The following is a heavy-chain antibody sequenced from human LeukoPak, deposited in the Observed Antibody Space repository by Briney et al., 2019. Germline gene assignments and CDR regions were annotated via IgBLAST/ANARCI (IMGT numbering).Heavy chain of an antibody. J-gene: IGHJ4*02. V-gene: IGHV3-23*01. Sequence: PGGSLRLSCAASGFTFSTYAMIWVRQAPGKGLEWVSVIGGSGSYTYYADSVKGRFTISRDNSKDTLYLQMNSLRAEDTAVYYCAKELRGYSYGYSVPLGYWGQGTLVTVSS. CDR2: IGGSGSYT. CDR3: AKELRGYSYGYSVPLGY. CDR1: GFTFSTYA. D-gene: IGHD5-18*01.